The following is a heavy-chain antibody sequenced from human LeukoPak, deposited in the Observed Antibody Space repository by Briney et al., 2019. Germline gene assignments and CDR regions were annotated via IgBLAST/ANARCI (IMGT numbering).Heavy chain of an antibody. CDR2: IYSGGST. V-gene: IGHV3-66*01. Sequence: GGSLRLSCAASGFTVSNNYMSSVRQAPGKGLERDSVIYSGGSTYYADSVRGRFTISRDNSKNTLYLQMNSLRAEDTAVYYCARDRSSWYDLGYWGQGTLVTVSS. CDR1: GFTVSNNY. CDR3: ARDRSSWYDLGY. D-gene: IGHD6-13*01. J-gene: IGHJ4*02.